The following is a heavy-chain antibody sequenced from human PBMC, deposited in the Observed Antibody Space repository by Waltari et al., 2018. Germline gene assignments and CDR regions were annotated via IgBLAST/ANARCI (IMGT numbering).Heavy chain of an antibody. V-gene: IGHV3-73*01. CDR1: GFSFSGSA. J-gene: IGHJ4*02. CDR2: IRSRPNKYAK. D-gene: IGHD5-18*01. CDR3: TTTRGYSSGYQGY. Sequence: EVHLVESGGGLVQPGGSLKLSCAASGFSFSGSAMQWVRQAPGKGPECIGRIRSRPNKYAKEDAASVKDRFTISRDDSKNTTYLQMNSLKTEDTAMYYCTTTRGYSSGYQGYWGQGTRVTVSS.